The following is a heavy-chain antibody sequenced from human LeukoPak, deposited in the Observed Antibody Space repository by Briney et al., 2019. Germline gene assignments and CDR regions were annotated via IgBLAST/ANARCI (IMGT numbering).Heavy chain of an antibody. V-gene: IGHV4-39*01. Sequence: SETLSLTCTVSGGSVSTSHYYRGWIRQPPGKGLEWIGYIYYSGRTYYNPSLKCRVTISVDTSKNEFSLKLSSVTAADTAVYYCARSWAPGYCSSTTCYNFDYWGQGTLVTVSS. J-gene: IGHJ4*02. CDR2: IYYSGRT. CDR3: ARSWAPGYCSSTTCYNFDY. D-gene: IGHD2-2*02. CDR1: GGSVSTSHYY.